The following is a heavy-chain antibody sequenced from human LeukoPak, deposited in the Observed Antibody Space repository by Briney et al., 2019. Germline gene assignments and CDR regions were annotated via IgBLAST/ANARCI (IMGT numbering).Heavy chain of an antibody. CDR3: VCLGLGGLSLD. Sequence: PGGSLRLSCAASGFTFSRYSMHWVRQAPGKGLVWVSHVNSDGSGTDYADSVKGRFTISRDNAKNTLYLQMNSLRVEDTAVYYCVCLGLGGLSLDWGQGTLVTASS. V-gene: IGHV3-74*01. D-gene: IGHD3-16*01. J-gene: IGHJ4*02. CDR1: GFTFSRYS. CDR2: VNSDGSGT.